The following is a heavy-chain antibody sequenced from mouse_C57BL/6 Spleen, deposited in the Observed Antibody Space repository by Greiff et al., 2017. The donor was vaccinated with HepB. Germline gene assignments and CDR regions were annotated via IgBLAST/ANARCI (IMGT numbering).Heavy chain of an antibody. CDR3: ANYYGGSYGYFDV. CDR2: IYPGDGDT. CDR1: GYAFSSSW. Sequence: VQLQQSGPELVKPGASVKISCKASGYAFSSSWMNWVKQRPGKGLEWIGRIYPGDGDTNYNGKFKGKATLTADKSSSTAYMQLSSLTSEDSAVYFCANYYGGSYGYFDVWGTGTTVTVSS. D-gene: IGHD1-1*01. J-gene: IGHJ1*03. V-gene: IGHV1-82*01.